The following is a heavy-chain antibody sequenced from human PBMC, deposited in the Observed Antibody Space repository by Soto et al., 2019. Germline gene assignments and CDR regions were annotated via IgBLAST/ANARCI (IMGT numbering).Heavy chain of an antibody. CDR2: IIPIFGTE. D-gene: IGHD2-2*01. J-gene: IGHJ6*02. CDR3: STSVYCSTTRCYYYYGLDV. Sequence: QVQLVQSGAEVKKPGSSVKVSCKVSGGTFSSHSINWVRQAPGQGPEWMGGIIPIFGTENYAQKFQGRVTITADEATGTAYMELSSLTSEDTAIYYCSTSVYCSTTRCYYYYGLDVWGQGTTVIVSS. V-gene: IGHV1-69*01. CDR1: GGTFSSHS.